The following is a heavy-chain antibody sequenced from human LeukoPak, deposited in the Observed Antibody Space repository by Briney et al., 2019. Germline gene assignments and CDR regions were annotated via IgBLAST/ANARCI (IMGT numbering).Heavy chain of an antibody. D-gene: IGHD6-13*01. V-gene: IGHV6-1*01. CDR2: TYYRTRWNN. CDR1: GDSVSSDSVA. J-gene: IGHJ4*02. Sequence: SQTLSLTCAISGDSVSSDSVAWHWIRQSPSRGLEWLGRTYYRTRWNNDYAVSVKGRITINPDTSKNQFSLQLSSVTAEDAALYYCARTIGLKEGVAAMNYWGQGTLVTVSS. CDR3: ARTIGLKEGVAAMNY.